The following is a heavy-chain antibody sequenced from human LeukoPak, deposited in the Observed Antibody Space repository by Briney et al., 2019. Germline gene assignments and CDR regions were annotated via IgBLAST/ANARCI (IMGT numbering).Heavy chain of an antibody. J-gene: IGHJ4*02. V-gene: IGHV3-74*01. Sequence: GGSLRLSCAASGFTFSNYWMHWFRQAPGKGLVWVSRIKTDGSETGYADSVKGRFTISRDNAKNTLYLQMNSLRAEDTAVYYCARDHNCFDYWGQGTLVTVSS. CDR1: GFTFSNYW. CDR3: ARDHNCFDY. CDR2: IKTDGSET.